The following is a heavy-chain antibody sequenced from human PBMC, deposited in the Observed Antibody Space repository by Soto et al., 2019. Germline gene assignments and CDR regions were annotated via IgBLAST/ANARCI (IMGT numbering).Heavy chain of an antibody. Sequence: GSLRLSCAASGFTFSSYGMHWVRQAPGKGLEWVAVISYDGSNKYYADSVKGRFTISRDNSKNTLYLQMNSLRAEDTAVYYCAPGSNATQGTYYYYYVDLWRKGTTVYVSS. CDR2: ISYDGSNK. V-gene: IGHV3-30*03. CDR3: APGSNATQGTYYYYYVDL. J-gene: IGHJ6*03. CDR1: GFTFSSYG. D-gene: IGHD6-13*01.